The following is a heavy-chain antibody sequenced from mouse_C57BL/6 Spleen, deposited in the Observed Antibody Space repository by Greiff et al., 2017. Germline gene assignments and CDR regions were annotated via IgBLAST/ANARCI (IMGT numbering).Heavy chain of an antibody. D-gene: IGHD1-1*01. CDR2: IDPASGNT. CDR1: GFNIKNNY. Sequence: VQLQQSVAELVRPGASVKLSCTASGFNIKNNYMHWVKQRPEQGLEWIGRIDPASGNTKYAPKVQGKATLTADTSSNTAYLQLSSLPSEDTAIYDCARTVESYYAMDYWGQGTSVTVSS. CDR3: ARTVESYYAMDY. V-gene: IGHV14-3*01. J-gene: IGHJ4*01.